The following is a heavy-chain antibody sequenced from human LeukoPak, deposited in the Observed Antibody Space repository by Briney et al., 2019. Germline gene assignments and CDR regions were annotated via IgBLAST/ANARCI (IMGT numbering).Heavy chain of an antibody. CDR2: IIPIFGTA. CDR1: GGTFSSYA. Sequence: SVKVSCKASGGTFSSYAISWVRQAPGQGLEWMGGIIPIFGTANYAQKFQGRVTITADESTSTAYMELSSLRSGDTAVYYCVYSGYNWFDPWGQGTLVTVSS. J-gene: IGHJ5*02. CDR3: VYSGYNWFDP. D-gene: IGHD2-15*01. V-gene: IGHV1-69*13.